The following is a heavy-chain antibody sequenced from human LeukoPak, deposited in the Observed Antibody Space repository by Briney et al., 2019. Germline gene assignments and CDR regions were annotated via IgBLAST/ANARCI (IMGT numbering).Heavy chain of an antibody. D-gene: IGHD3-10*01. CDR2: IKSKTNGETT. Sequence: PGGSLRLSCVDSGFTFTNAWMSWVRQAPGKGLEWIGRIKSKTNGETTNYAEPVRGRFTISRDDSKSAVYLQMNSLKIEDTAVYYCTTDLGTYYHGSQRLIPIDYWGQGTLVTVSS. J-gene: IGHJ4*02. CDR1: GFTFTNAW. CDR3: TTDLGTYYHGSQRLIPIDY. V-gene: IGHV3-15*01.